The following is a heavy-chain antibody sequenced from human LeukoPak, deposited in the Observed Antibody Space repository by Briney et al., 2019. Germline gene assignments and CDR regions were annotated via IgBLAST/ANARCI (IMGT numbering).Heavy chain of an antibody. Sequence: PGGSLRLSCAASGFTFSSYWMSWVRQAPGKGLEWVANIKQDGSEKYYLDSVKGRFTISRDNAKMSVYLQMNSLRAEDTGVYYCARDGSRPHDFWGQGTLVTVSS. CDR3: ARDGSRPHDF. V-gene: IGHV3-7*01. CDR1: GFTFSSYW. J-gene: IGHJ4*02. CDR2: IKQDGSEK.